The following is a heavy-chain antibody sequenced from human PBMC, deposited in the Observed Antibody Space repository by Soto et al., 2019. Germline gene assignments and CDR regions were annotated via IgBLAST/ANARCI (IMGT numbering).Heavy chain of an antibody. Sequence: QVQLQESGPGLVKPSGTLSLTCGVYRGSITTDHWWSWVRQSPEKGLERIGEVHSNGIANYNPSLKSLVTLTSGTSWEDFSLKIISMPDADTAVHYCANATPPVWFGGGYVDLWGRGTLVLSPQ. D-gene: IGHD3-10*01. CDR1: RGSITTDHW. CDR2: VHSNGIA. V-gene: IGHV4-4*02. J-gene: IGHJ2*01. CDR3: ANATPPVWFGGGYVDL.